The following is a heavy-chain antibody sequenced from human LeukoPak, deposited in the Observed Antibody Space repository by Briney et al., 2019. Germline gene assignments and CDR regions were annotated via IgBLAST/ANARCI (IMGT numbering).Heavy chain of an antibody. CDR1: GYTFTSYD. CDR3: ARSDNTMVRGECNY. V-gene: IGHV1-8*01. Sequence: ASVKVSCKASGYTFTSYDINWVRQATGQGLEWMGWMNPNSGNTGYAQKFQGRVTVTRNTSISTAYMELSSLRSEDTAVYYCARSDNTMVRGECNYWGQGTLVTVSS. CDR2: MNPNSGNT. D-gene: IGHD3-10*01. J-gene: IGHJ4*02.